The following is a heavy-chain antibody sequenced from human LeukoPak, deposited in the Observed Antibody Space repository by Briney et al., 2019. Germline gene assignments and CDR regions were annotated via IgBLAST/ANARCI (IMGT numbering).Heavy chain of an antibody. CDR1: GYTFTNFG. CDR2: FTPHNGET. Sequence: ASVNVSCKPAGYTFTNFGVSWVRQAPGQGLGGMGWFTPHNGETNYARKCQDRAPMTTDTTPTTAHMELRGLRSHDSAVYFCARVVMDVGRGYSYQTVSWGQGTLVTVSS. D-gene: IGHD5-18*01. J-gene: IGHJ5*02. V-gene: IGHV1-18*01. CDR3: ARVVMDVGRGYSYQTVS.